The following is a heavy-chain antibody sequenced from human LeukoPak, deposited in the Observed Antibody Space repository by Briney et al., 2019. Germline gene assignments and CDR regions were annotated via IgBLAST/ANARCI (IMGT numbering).Heavy chain of an antibody. V-gene: IGHV4-59*01. J-gene: IGHJ4*02. CDR3: ARGGYSYGPSDYYFDY. Sequence: SETLSLTCTVSGGSISSYYWSWIRQPPGKGLEWIGYIYYSGSTSYNPSLKSRVTISVDTSKNQFSLKLSSVTAADTAVYYCARGGYSYGPSDYYFDYWGQGTLVTVSS. D-gene: IGHD5-18*01. CDR2: IYYSGST. CDR1: GGSISSYY.